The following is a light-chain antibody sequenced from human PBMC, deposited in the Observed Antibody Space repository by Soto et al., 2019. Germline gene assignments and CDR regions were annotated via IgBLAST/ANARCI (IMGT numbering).Light chain of an antibody. J-gene: IGKJ2*01. CDR1: QSVNKNY. Sequence: EIVLTQSPGTLSLSPGERATLSCRASQSVNKNYLAWYQQKPGQAPRLLIYGASSRATGIPDRFSGSGSGTDFTLTISRLEPEDFEVYYCRQYGSSQYTFGQGTKMEIK. CDR3: RQYGSSQYT. V-gene: IGKV3-20*01. CDR2: GAS.